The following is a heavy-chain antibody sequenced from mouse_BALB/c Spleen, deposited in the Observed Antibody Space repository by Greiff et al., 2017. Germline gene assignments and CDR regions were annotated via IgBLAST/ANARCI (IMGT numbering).Heavy chain of an antibody. J-gene: IGHJ3*01. Sequence: EVKLLESGGGLVQPGGSRKLSCAASGFTFSSFGMHWVRQAPEKGLEWVAYISSGSSTIYYADTVKGRFTISRDNPKNTLFLQMTSLRSEDTAMYYCARSEGAGMEFAYWGQGTLVTVSA. CDR3: ARSEGAGMEFAY. D-gene: IGHD4-1*01. CDR2: ISSGSSTI. V-gene: IGHV5-17*02. CDR1: GFTFSSFG.